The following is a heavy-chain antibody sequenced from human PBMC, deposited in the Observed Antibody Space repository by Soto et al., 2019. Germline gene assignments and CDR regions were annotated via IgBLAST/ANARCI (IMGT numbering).Heavy chain of an antibody. CDR3: AKLVGATSSHFDY. Sequence: QVQLVESGGGVVQPGRSLRLSCAASGFTFSSYGMHWVRQAPGKGLEWVAVISYDGSNKYYADSVKGRFTISRDNSKNTLYLQMNSLRAEDTAVYYCAKLVGATSSHFDYWGQGTLVTVSS. V-gene: IGHV3-30*18. D-gene: IGHD1-26*01. CDR1: GFTFSSYG. J-gene: IGHJ4*02. CDR2: ISYDGSNK.